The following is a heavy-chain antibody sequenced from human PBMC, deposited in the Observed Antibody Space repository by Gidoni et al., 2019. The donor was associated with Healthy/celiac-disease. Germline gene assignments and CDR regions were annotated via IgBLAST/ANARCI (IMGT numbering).Heavy chain of an antibody. CDR1: GFTFSGYA. V-gene: IGHV3-73*01. Sequence: EVQLVESGGGLVQPGGSLKLSCAASGFTFSGYAMHWVRQASGKGLEWVGRIRSKANSYATAYAASVKGRFTISRDDSKNTAYLQMNSLKTEDTAVYYCTSAGPVMTTVTTDYYYGMDVWGQGTTVTVSS. CDR3: TSAGPVMTTVTTDYYYGMDV. J-gene: IGHJ6*02. D-gene: IGHD4-4*01. CDR2: IRSKANSYAT.